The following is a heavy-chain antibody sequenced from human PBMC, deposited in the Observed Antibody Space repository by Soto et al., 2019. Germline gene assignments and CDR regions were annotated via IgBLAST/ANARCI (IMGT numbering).Heavy chain of an antibody. V-gene: IGHV3-48*02. CDR3: ARLYTTSRVGAWFDP. D-gene: IGHD3-16*01. Sequence: EGQLVESGGGLVLPGGSLRLSWAASGFIFSTYTLNWVRQAPGKGLEWVSYISAGSDAIHYADSVKGRFTVSRDNAKNSLFLQMNSLRDEDTAVYYCARLYTTSRVGAWFDPWGQGTLVTVSS. J-gene: IGHJ5*02. CDR1: GFIFSTYT. CDR2: ISAGSDAI.